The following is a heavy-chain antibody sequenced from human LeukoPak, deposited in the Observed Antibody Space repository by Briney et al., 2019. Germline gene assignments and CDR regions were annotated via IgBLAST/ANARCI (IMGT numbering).Heavy chain of an antibody. V-gene: IGHV3-30*02. CDR2: IRYDGSNK. D-gene: IGHD2-2*01. CDR3: ARQGQGIVVVPAAMDAFDI. CDR1: GFTFSSYG. Sequence: SGGSLRLSCEASGFTFSSYGMHWVRQAPGKGLEWVAFIRYDGSNKYYADSVKGRFTISRDNSKNTLYLQMNSLRAEDTAVYYCARQGQGIVVVPAAMDAFDIWGQGTMVTVSS. J-gene: IGHJ3*02.